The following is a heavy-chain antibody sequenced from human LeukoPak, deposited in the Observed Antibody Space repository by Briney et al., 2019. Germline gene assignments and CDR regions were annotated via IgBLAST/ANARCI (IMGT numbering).Heavy chain of an antibody. J-gene: IGHJ4*02. CDR3: ARGYSSGYRIDY. D-gene: IGHD3-22*01. Sequence: GGSLRLSCAASGFTFRNYWMHWVRQAPGKGLVWVSRINGDESNTSYADSVKGRFTISRDNARNTLYLQMNSLRVEDTAVYYCARGYSSGYRIDYWGQGTLVTVSS. V-gene: IGHV3-74*01. CDR2: INGDESNT. CDR1: GFTFRNYW.